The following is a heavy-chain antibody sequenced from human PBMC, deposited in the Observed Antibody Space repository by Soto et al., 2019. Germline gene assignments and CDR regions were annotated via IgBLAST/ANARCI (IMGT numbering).Heavy chain of an antibody. CDR3: ARYWHSYSLNYYYGSGSYPPPDI. CDR1: GYNFAPDW. CDR2: FYPADSDT. Sequence: GGSLNISCTGSGYNFAPDWIGWVRQVHGKGLEWMGFFYPADSDTRYSPSSQGQVTISADKSISTGYLQWSSLKASDTAMYFCARYWHSYSLNYYYGSGSYPPPDIWGQGTTVTVSS. V-gene: IGHV5-51*01. D-gene: IGHD3-10*01. J-gene: IGHJ6*02.